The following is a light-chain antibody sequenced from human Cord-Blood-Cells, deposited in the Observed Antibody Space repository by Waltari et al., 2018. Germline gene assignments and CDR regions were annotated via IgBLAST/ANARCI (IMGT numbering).Light chain of an antibody. Sequence: DIQLTQSPSFLSASVGDRVTITCRASQGISSYLDWYQQKPGKAPKLLIYAASTLQSGVPSRFSGSGSGTEFTLTISSLQPEDFATYYCQQRNSYPFTFGPGTKVDIK. J-gene: IGKJ3*01. CDR3: QQRNSYPFT. V-gene: IGKV1-9*01. CDR1: QGISSY. CDR2: AAS.